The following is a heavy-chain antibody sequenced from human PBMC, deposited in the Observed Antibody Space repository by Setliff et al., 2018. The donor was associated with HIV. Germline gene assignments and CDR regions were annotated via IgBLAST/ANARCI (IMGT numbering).Heavy chain of an antibody. D-gene: IGHD3-3*01. CDR1: GGSISSSSYY. J-gene: IGHJ3*02. CDR3: ASGITIFGVVRIDI. V-gene: IGHV4-39*01. CDR2: IYYSGST. Sequence: PSETLSLTCTVSGGSISSSSYYWGWIRQPPGKGLEWIGSIYYSGSTYYNPSLKSRVTISVDTSKNQFSLKLSSVTAADTAVYYCASGITIFGVVRIDIWGQGTMVTVSS.